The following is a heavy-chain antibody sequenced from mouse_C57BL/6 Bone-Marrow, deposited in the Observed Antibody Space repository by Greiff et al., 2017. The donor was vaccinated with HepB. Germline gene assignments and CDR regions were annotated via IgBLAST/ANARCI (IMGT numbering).Heavy chain of an antibody. CDR3: ARLALWLRRRRSGYFDY. D-gene: IGHD2-2*01. CDR1: GFSLTSYA. V-gene: IGHV2-9-1*01. CDR2: IWTGGGT. J-gene: IGHJ2*01. Sequence: VQVVESGPGLVAPSQSLSITCTVSGFSLTSYAISWVRQPPGKGLEWLGVIWTGGGTNYNSALKSRLSISKDNSKSQVFLKMNSLQTDDTARYYCARLALWLRRRRSGYFDYWGQGTTLTVSS.